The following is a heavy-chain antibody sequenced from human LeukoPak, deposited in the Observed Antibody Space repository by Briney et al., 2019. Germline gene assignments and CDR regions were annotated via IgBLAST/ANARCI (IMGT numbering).Heavy chain of an antibody. Sequence: SVKVSCKASGGTFSSYAISWVRQAPGQGLEWMGRIIPIFGTANYAQKFQGRVTITTDESTSTAYMELSSLRSEDTAVHYCARDVSSSSWYEHYCFDYWGQGTLVTVSS. V-gene: IGHV1-69*05. CDR1: GGTFSSYA. J-gene: IGHJ4*02. D-gene: IGHD6-13*01. CDR3: ARDVSSSSWYEHYCFDY. CDR2: IIPIFGTA.